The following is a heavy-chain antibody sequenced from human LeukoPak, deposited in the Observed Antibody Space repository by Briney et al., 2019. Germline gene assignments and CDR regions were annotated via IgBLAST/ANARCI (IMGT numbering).Heavy chain of an antibody. D-gene: IGHD1-26*01. Sequence: GGSLRLSCVASGFTFTTYEMTWVRQAPGKGLEWVGRIKSKTDGGTTDYAAPVKGRFTISRDDSKNTLYLQMNSLKTEDTAVYYCTTEKKWEPFGYWGQGTLVTVSS. J-gene: IGHJ4*02. CDR2: IKSKTDGGTT. CDR1: GFTFTTYE. CDR3: TTEKKWEPFGY. V-gene: IGHV3-15*01.